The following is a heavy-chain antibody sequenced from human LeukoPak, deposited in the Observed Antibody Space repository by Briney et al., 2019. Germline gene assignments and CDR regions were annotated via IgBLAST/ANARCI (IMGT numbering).Heavy chain of an antibody. CDR3: AKDEDYGSGTTPNYFDY. Sequence: PGGSLRLSCAASGFTFSSCAMSWVRQAPGKGLEWVSAISGSGGSTYYADSVKGRFTISRDNSKNTLYLQMNSLRAEDTAVYYCAKDEDYGSGTTPNYFDYWGQGTLVTVSS. D-gene: IGHD3-10*01. J-gene: IGHJ4*02. CDR2: ISGSGGST. CDR1: GFTFSSCA. V-gene: IGHV3-23*01.